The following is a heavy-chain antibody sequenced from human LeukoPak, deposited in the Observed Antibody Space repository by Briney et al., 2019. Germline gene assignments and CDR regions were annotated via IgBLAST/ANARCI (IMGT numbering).Heavy chain of an antibody. D-gene: IGHD3-10*01. CDR1: GGSFSGYY. CDR3: ARSVWFGELGD. CDR2: INHSGST. V-gene: IGHV4-34*01. J-gene: IGHJ4*02. Sequence: PSETLSLTCAVYGGSFSGYYWSWIRQPPGKGLEWIGEINHSGSTNYNPSLKSRVTISVDKSKNQFSLKLSSVTAADTAVYYCARSVWFGELGDWGQGTLVTVSS.